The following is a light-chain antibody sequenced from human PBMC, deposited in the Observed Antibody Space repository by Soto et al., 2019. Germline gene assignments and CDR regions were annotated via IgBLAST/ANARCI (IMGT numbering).Light chain of an antibody. CDR1: SSDVGGYNY. Sequence: QSALTQPASVSGSPGQSITISCTGTSSDVGGYNYVSWYQQHPGKAPKLMIYDVSNRPSGVSNRSSGSKSGNTASLTISGLQAEDEADYYCSSYTSSSTLSYVFGTGTKVTVL. J-gene: IGLJ1*01. V-gene: IGLV2-14*01. CDR3: SSYTSSSTLSYV. CDR2: DVS.